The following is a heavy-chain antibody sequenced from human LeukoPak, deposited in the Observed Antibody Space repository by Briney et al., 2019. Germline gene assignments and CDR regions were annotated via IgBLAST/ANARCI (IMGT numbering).Heavy chain of an antibody. CDR3: ARSNPYFDY. CDR2: IYSGGST. Sequence: GGSLRLSCAASGFTFSSYWMSWVRQAPGKGLEWVSVIYSGGSTYYADSVKGRFTISRDNSKNTLYLQMNSLGAEDTAVYYCARSNPYFDYWGQGTLVTVSS. V-gene: IGHV3-53*01. CDR1: GFTFSSYW. J-gene: IGHJ4*02.